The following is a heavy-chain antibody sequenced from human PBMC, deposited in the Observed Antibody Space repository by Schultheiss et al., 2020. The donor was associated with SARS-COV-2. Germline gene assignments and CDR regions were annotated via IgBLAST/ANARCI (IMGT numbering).Heavy chain of an antibody. Sequence: SETLSLTCTVSGGSISSSSYYWGWIRQPPGKGLEWIGNIYYSGSTYYNPSLKSRVTISVDTSKNQFSLKLTSVTAADTAVYYCARVRGYGYCSSTSCPSDYWGQGTLVTVSS. V-gene: IGHV4-39*07. D-gene: IGHD2-2*01. CDR3: ARVRGYGYCSSTSCPSDY. CDR1: GGSISSSSYY. CDR2: IYYSGST. J-gene: IGHJ4*02.